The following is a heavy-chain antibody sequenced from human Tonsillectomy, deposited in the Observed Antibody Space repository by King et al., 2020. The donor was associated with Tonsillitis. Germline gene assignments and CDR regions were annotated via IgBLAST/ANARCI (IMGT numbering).Heavy chain of an antibody. CDR3: AKGSYDSSGYYYLYNWFDP. D-gene: IGHD3-22*01. CDR2: ISGSGGST. CDR1: GFTFSSYA. V-gene: IGHV3-23*04. Sequence: VQLVESGGGLVQPGGSLRLSCAASGFTFSSYAMSWVRQAPGKGLEWVSAISGSGGSTYYADSVKGRFTISRDNSKNTLYLQMKSLRAEDTAVYYCAKGSYDSSGYYYLYNWFDPWGQGTLVTVSS. J-gene: IGHJ5*02.